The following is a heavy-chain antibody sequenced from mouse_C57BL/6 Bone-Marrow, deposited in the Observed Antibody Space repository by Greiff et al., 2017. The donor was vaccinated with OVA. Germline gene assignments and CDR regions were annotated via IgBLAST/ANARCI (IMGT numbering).Heavy chain of an antibody. D-gene: IGHD1-1*01. CDR2: IYPRSGNT. V-gene: IGHV1-81*01. CDR1: GYTFTSYG. CDR3: AREEIYYYGSSPAWFAY. J-gene: IGHJ3*01. Sequence: QVQLKQSGAELARPGASVKLSCKASGYTFTSYGISWVKQRTGQGLEWIGEIYPRSGNTYYNEKFKGKATLTADKSSSTAYMELRSLTSEDSAVYFCAREEIYYYGSSPAWFAYWGQGTLVTVSA.